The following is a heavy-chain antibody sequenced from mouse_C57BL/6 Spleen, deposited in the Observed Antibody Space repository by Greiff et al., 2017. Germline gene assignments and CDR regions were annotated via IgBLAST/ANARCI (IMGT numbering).Heavy chain of an antibody. CDR2: INPGSGGT. V-gene: IGHV1-54*01. J-gene: IGHJ2*01. CDR1: GYAFTNYL. Sequence: QVQLKESGAELVRPGTSVKVSCKASGYAFTNYLIVWVKQRPGQGLEWIGVINPGSGGTNYTEKFNGKATLTADKSSSTAYMQVSSLTSEDSAVYFCARPGYFDYWGQGTTLTVSS. CDR3: ARPGYFDY.